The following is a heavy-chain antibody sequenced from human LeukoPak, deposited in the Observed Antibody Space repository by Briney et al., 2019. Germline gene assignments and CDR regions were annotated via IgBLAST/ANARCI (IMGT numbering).Heavy chain of an antibody. Sequence: SETLSLTCTVSGNPISSGDNYWSWSRQPAGKGLEWIGRIYTSGSTNYNPSLKSRVTISGDTSKNQFSLRLSSVTAADTAVYYCARASYSYDINGWVPFDYWGQGTLVTVSS. CDR3: ARASYSYDINGWVPFDY. D-gene: IGHD3-22*01. CDR1: GNPISSGDNY. CDR2: IYTSGST. V-gene: IGHV4-61*02. J-gene: IGHJ4*02.